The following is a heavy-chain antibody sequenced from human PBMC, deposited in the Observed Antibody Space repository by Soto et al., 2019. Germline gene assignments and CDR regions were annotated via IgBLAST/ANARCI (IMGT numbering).Heavy chain of an antibody. D-gene: IGHD5-18*01. CDR2: ISYDGSNK. CDR3: ARDANRDTANSEVLWYFDY. V-gene: IGHV3-30-3*01. Sequence: PGGSLRLSCAASGFTFSSYAMHWVRQAPGKGLEWVAVISYDGSNKYYADSVKGRFTISRDNSKNTLFLQMNSLRVEDTAVYYCARDANRDTANSEVLWYFDYWGQGTLVTVSS. CDR1: GFTFSSYA. J-gene: IGHJ4*02.